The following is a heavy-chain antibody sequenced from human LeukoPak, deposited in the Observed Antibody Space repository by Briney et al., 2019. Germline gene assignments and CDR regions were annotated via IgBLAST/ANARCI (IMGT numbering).Heavy chain of an antibody. CDR2: IGPSSDNI. CDR1: GFTFSSYA. V-gene: IGHV3-48*04. CDR3: ARVNPSNSGFYAY. Sequence: GGSLRLSCVASGFTFSSYAMSWVRQAPGKGLEWVSYIGPSSDNINYADSVKGRFTVSRDNAKNSVYLQMNSLRAEDTAVYYCARVNPSNSGFYAYWGQGTLVTVSS. D-gene: IGHD1-26*01. J-gene: IGHJ1*01.